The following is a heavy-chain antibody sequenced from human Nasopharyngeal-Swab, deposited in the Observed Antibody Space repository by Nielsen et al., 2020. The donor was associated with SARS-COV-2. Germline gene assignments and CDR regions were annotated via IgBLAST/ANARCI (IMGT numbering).Heavy chain of an antibody. V-gene: IGHV1-18*01. D-gene: IGHD2-8*01. CDR1: GYTLTSYG. CDR3: ALTPYCTTATCFYLDY. CDR2: ISAADGNT. Sequence: ASVKVSCKASGYTLTSYGITWVRQAPGQGLEWVGWISAADGNTNYAQKLQGRVTMTTDTSASTVYMDLRSLTSDDTAMYYCALTPYCTTATCFYLDYWGQGALVTVSS. J-gene: IGHJ4*02.